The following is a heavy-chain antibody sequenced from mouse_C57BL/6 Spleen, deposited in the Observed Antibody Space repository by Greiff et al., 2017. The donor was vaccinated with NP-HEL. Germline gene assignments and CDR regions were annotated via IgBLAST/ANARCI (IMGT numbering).Heavy chain of an antibody. CDR3: ARSEEYDEDYAMDY. J-gene: IGHJ4*01. V-gene: IGHV1-81*01. Sequence: QVQLQQSGAELARPGASVKLSCKASGYTFTSYGISWVKQRTGQGLEWIGEIYPRSGNTYYNEKFKGKATLTADKSSSTAYMELRSLTSEDSAVYFCARSEEYDEDYAMDYWGQGTSVTVSS. CDR2: IYPRSGNT. D-gene: IGHD2-12*01. CDR1: GYTFTSYG.